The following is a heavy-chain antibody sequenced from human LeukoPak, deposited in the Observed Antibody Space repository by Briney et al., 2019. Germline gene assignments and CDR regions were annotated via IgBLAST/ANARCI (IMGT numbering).Heavy chain of an antibody. Sequence: GGSLRLSCAASGFTFSSYGMHWVRQAPGKGLEWVAVIWYDGSNKYYADSVKGRFTISRDNSKNTLYLQMNSLRAEDTAVYYCARDDIAAATDAFDIWGKGQWSPSLQ. J-gene: IGHJ3*02. D-gene: IGHD6-13*01. CDR1: GFTFSSYG. V-gene: IGHV3-33*01. CDR2: IWYDGSNK. CDR3: ARDDIAAATDAFDI.